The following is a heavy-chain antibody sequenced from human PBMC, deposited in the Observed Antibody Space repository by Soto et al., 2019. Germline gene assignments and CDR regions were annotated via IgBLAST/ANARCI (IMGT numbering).Heavy chain of an antibody. V-gene: IGHV4-59*01. CDR1: GGSISSYY. J-gene: IGHJ4*02. Sequence: SETLSLTCTVPGGSISSYYWSGIRRPPGKGLEGIGYIYYSGSTNYSPSFKSRVTISVDTSKNQFSLKLSSVTAADTAVYYCARAPPLDYYYDSSGYYPDYFDYWGQGTLVTVSS. D-gene: IGHD3-22*01. CDR3: ARAPPLDYYYDSSGYYPDYFDY. CDR2: IYYSGST.